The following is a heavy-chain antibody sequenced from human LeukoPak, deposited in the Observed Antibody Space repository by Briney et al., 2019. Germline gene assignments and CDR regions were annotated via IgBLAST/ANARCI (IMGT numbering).Heavy chain of an antibody. CDR1: GFTFSSYE. Sequence: GGSLRLSCAASGFTFSSYEMNWVRQAPGKGLEWVSYISSSGSTIYYADSVKGRFTISRDNAKNSLYLQMNSLRAEDTAVYYCARTHYGSGEIYYYYYMDVWGKGATVTVSS. J-gene: IGHJ6*03. V-gene: IGHV3-48*03. CDR2: ISSSGSTI. CDR3: ARTHYGSGEIYYYYYMDV. D-gene: IGHD3-10*01.